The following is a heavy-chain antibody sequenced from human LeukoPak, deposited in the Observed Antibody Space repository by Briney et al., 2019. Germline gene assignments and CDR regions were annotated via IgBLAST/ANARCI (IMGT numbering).Heavy chain of an antibody. D-gene: IGHD2-2*01. CDR3: AARYQLLPL. Sequence: ASVKVSCKASGYTFTSYGISWVRQAPGQGLEWMGWINPNSGGTNYAQKFQGRVTMTRDTSISTAYMELSRLRSDDTAVYYCAARYQLLPLWGQGTLVTVSS. V-gene: IGHV1-2*02. J-gene: IGHJ4*02. CDR2: INPNSGGT. CDR1: GYTFTSYG.